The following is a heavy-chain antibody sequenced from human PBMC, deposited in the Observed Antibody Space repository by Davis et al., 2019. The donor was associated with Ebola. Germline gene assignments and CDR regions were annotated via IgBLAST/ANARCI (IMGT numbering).Heavy chain of an antibody. CDR2: ISGSGGST. CDR3: ATQTVVPAAIHYWYFDL. J-gene: IGHJ2*01. V-gene: IGHV3-23*01. CDR1: GFTFSSYA. D-gene: IGHD2-2*01. Sequence: PGGSLRLSCAASGFTFSSYAMSWVRQAPGKGLEWVSAISGSGGSTYYADSVKGRFTISRDNSKNTLYLQMNSLRAEDTAVYYCATQTVVPAAIHYWYFDLWGRGTLVTVSS.